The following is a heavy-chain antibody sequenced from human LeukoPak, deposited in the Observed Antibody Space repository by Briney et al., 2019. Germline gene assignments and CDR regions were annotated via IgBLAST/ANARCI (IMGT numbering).Heavy chain of an antibody. D-gene: IGHD1-26*01. J-gene: IGHJ6*02. CDR3: ATVSHLVGATVGYYYGMDV. V-gene: IGHV1-24*01. Sequence: ASVKVSCKASGYTFTSYYMHWVRQAPGKGLEWMGGFDPEDGETIYAQKFQGRVTMTEDTSTDTAYMELSSLRSEDTAVYYCATVSHLVGATVGYYYGMDVWGQGTTVTVSS. CDR1: GYTFTSYY. CDR2: FDPEDGET.